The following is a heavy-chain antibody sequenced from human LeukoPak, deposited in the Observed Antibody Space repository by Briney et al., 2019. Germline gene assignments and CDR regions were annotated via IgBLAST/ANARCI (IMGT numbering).Heavy chain of an antibody. CDR2: IKSKTDSGTT. CDR1: GFSFSSYN. J-gene: IGHJ4*02. CDR3: TTVAGRSY. V-gene: IGHV3-15*07. Sequence: GGSLRLSCAASGFSFSSYNMNWVRQAPGKGLEWVGRIKSKTDSGTTDYAAPVKGRFTISRDDSKNTLYLQMNSLKTEDTAVYYCTTVAGRSYWGQGTLVTVSS.